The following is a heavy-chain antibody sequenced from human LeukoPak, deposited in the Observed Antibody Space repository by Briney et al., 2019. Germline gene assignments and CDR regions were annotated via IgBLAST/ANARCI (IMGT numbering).Heavy chain of an antibody. CDR3: ARRIQGMAPYYFDY. Sequence: GGSLRLSCTASGFTFSSYWMHWVRQAPGKGLVWVSRINSDGGSTSYADSVKGRFTISRDNAKNTLHLQMNSLGAEDTAVYYCARRIQGMAPYYFDYWGQGTLVTVSS. CDR2: INSDGGST. J-gene: IGHJ4*02. CDR1: GFTFSSYW. V-gene: IGHV3-74*01. D-gene: IGHD5-24*01.